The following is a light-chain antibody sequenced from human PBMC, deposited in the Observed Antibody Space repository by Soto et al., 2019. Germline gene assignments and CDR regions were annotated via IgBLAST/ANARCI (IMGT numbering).Light chain of an antibody. J-gene: IGLJ3*02. CDR3: CSYAGFYTLV. CDR1: SSDVGGYNY. CDR2: EVN. Sequence: QSVLTQPPSASGSPGQSVAISCTGTSSDVGGYNYVSWYQQHPGKAPKLMIYEVNKRPSGVPDRFSGSKSGNTASLTVSGLQAEDEADYYCCSYAGFYTLVFGGGTKLTVL. V-gene: IGLV2-8*01.